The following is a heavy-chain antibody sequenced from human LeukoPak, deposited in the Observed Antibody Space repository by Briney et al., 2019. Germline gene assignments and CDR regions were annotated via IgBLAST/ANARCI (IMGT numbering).Heavy chain of an antibody. D-gene: IGHD3-16*01. Sequence: SETLSLTCTVSGDSISGYYWSWVRQPPGKGLEWIGYIFHSGSTKYNPSLESRVTISIDTSKNQFSLRLSSVTAADTAVYYCARGWGSTTFDYWGQGTLVTVSS. CDR1: GDSISGYY. CDR2: IFHSGST. CDR3: ARGWGSTTFDY. J-gene: IGHJ4*02. V-gene: IGHV4-59*08.